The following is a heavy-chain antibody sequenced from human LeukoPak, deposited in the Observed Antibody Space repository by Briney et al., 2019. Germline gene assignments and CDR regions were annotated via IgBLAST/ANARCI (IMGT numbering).Heavy chain of an antibody. CDR3: ASGGGSGSYYDSY. Sequence: SVKVSCKASGGTFSSYAISWVRQAPGQGLEWMGRIIPILGIANYAQKFQGRVTITADKSTSTAYMELSSLRSEDTAVYYCASGGGSGSYYDSYWGQGTLVTVSS. D-gene: IGHD3-10*01. J-gene: IGHJ4*02. CDR2: IIPILGIA. CDR1: GGTFSSYA. V-gene: IGHV1-69*04.